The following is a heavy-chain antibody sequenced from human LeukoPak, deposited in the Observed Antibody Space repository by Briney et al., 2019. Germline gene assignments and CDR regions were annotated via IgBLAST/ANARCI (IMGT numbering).Heavy chain of an antibody. CDR2: ISAYNGKT. V-gene: IGHV1-18*01. CDR1: RYTFTSYG. D-gene: IGHD6-19*01. CDR3: ARVAGSSDIFDY. J-gene: IGHJ4*02. Sequence: GASVKVSCKASRYTFTSYGISWVRQAPAQGLEWMGWISAYNGKTNCAQKLQGRVTMTTDTSTSTAYMELRSLRSDDTAVYYCARVAGSSDIFDYWGQGTLVTVSS.